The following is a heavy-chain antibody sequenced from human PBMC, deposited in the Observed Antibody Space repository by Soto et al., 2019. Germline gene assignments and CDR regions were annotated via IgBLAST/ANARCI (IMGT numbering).Heavy chain of an antibody. J-gene: IGHJ6*02. CDR1: GFTFTSSA. D-gene: IGHD3-3*01. CDR2: IVVGSGNT. Sequence: SVKVSCKASGFTFTSSAVQWVRQARGQRLEWIGWIVVGSGNTNYAQKFQERVTITRDMSTSTAYMELSSLRSEDTAVYYCAAGRHYDFWSGYYGGDYYGMDVWGQGTTVTVSS. V-gene: IGHV1-58*01. CDR3: AAGRHYDFWSGYYGGDYYGMDV.